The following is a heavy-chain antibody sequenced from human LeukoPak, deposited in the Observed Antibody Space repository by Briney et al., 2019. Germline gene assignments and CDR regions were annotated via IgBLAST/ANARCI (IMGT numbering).Heavy chain of an antibody. CDR1: GFTFSTYN. Sequence: GGSLRLSCAASGFTFSTYNMNWVRQAPGKRLEWVSSITSSSSYVFYADSVKGRFTISRDNAKNSLYLQMNSLRAEDTAVYYCARDYYDSSGYYYLYYYYYMDVWGKGTTVTVSS. CDR3: ARDYYDSSGYYYLYYYYYMDV. D-gene: IGHD3-22*01. CDR2: ITSSSSYV. V-gene: IGHV3-21*01. J-gene: IGHJ6*03.